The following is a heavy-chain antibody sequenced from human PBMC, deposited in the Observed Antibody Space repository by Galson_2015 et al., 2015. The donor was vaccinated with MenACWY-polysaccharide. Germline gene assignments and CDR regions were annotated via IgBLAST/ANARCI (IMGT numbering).Heavy chain of an antibody. CDR2: IYAGDSDT. D-gene: IGHD6-13*01. CDR3: ARRDSSTWLGWYFDL. Sequence: QSGAEVKKPGDSLKISRSGSGYRFPNYWIAWVRQMPGKGLEYMGIIYAGDSDTRYSPSFQGQVTISVDKSISTAYLQWSGLRASDTAVYYCARRDSSTWLGWYFDLWGRGTLVTVSS. V-gene: IGHV5-51*01. J-gene: IGHJ2*01. CDR1: GYRFPNYW.